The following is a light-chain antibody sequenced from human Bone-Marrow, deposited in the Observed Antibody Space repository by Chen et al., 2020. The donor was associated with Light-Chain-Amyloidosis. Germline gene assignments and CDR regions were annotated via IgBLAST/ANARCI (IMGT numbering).Light chain of an antibody. V-gene: IGKV3-20*01. CDR3: QQYGSSPWT. J-gene: IGKJ1*01. CDR2: GAS. Sequence: EIVLMPSPGTLSLSPGERATLSCRASQSVSSSYLAWYQQKPGQAPRHLIYGASSRATGIPDRFSGSGSGTDFTLTISRLEPEDFAVYYCQQYGSSPWTFGQGTKVEIK. CDR1: QSVSSSY.